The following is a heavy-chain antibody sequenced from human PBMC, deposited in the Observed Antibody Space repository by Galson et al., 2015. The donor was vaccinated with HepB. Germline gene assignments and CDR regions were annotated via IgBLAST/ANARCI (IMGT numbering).Heavy chain of an antibody. Sequence: SLRLSCAASGFTFSSYAMSWVRQAPGKGLEWVSAISGSGGSTYYADSVKGRFTISRDNSKNTLYLQMNSLRAEDTAVYYCAKDRGGYCGGHLGQGCVFDYWGQGTLVTVSS. CDR1: GFTFSSYA. J-gene: IGHJ4*02. CDR2: ISGSGGST. CDR3: AKDRGGYCGGHLGQGCVFDY. V-gene: IGHV3-23*01. D-gene: IGHD2-21*01.